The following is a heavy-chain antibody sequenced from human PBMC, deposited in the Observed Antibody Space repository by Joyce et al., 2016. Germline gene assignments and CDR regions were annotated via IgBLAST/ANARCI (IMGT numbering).Heavy chain of an antibody. D-gene: IGHD6-6*01. Sequence: EVRLVESGGGLVQPGGSLNLSCTAADFTFSASAIHWVRQVSGKGLEWVGRIRTKGNNCATTFATSVEGRFTISRDDSKDTAYLHMSSLKMEDTAVYYCTRTQQLAAFDFWGQGTTVTVSS. CDR2: IRTKGNNCAT. CDR3: TRTQQLAAFDF. V-gene: IGHV3-73*02. CDR1: DFTFSASA. J-gene: IGHJ3*01.